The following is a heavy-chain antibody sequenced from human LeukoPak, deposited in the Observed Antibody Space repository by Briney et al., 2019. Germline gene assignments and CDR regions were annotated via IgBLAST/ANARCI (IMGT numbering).Heavy chain of an antibody. CDR1: GGPVNSGSFY. D-gene: IGHD5-24*01. Sequence: PSETLSLTCSVSGGPVNSGSFYWSWVPQPPGKELERFGYFYYSETTHYNPSLKSRVTISVDTSKNQFSLKLTSVTAADTAVYYCAREKRDGYRPLDYWGQGTLVTVSS. V-gene: IGHV4-61*01. CDR2: FYYSETT. CDR3: AREKRDGYRPLDY. J-gene: IGHJ4*02.